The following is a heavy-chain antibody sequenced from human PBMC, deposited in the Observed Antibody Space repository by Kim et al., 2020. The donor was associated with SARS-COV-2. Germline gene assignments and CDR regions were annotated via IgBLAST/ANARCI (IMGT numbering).Heavy chain of an antibody. D-gene: IGHD2-21*01. J-gene: IGHJ4*02. Sequence: LKSRVTISVDTSKNQFSLKLSSVTAADTAVYYCARHVSYSPWGAGGHFDYWGQGTLVTVSS. V-gene: IGHV4-39*01. CDR3: ARHVSYSPWGAGGHFDY.